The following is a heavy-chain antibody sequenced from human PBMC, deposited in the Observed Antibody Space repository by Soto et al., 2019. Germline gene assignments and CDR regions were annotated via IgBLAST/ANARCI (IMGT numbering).Heavy chain of an antibody. CDR1: GGSISSSNW. V-gene: IGHV4-4*02. CDR3: ARERYSYGKGWFDP. D-gene: IGHD5-18*01. CDR2: IYHSGST. J-gene: IGHJ5*02. Sequence: SETLSLTCAVSGGSISSSNWWSWVRQPPGKGLEWIGEIYHSGSTNYNPSLKSRVTISVDKSKNQFSLKLSSVTAADTAVYYCARERYSYGKGWFDPWGQGTLVTVSS.